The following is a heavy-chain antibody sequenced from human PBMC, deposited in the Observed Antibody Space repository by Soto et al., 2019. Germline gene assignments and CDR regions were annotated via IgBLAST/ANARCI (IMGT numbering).Heavy chain of an antibody. CDR1: GFTFTSYA. D-gene: IGHD3-3*01. CDR2: ISGSGGST. CDR3: VKWGPYDFSMGY. Sequence: GVLRLSCAASGFTFTSYAMSWVRQAPGKGLEWVSAISGSGGSTYYADSVKGRFTISRDNSQNTLYLQMNSLRVDDTAVYYWVKWGPYDFSMGYWGQGDLVNVS. J-gene: IGHJ4*02. V-gene: IGHV3-23*01.